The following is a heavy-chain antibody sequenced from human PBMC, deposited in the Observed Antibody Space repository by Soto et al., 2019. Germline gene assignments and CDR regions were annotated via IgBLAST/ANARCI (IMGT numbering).Heavy chain of an antibody. J-gene: IGHJ5*02. CDR1: GYTFTSYC. D-gene: IGHD6-13*01. V-gene: IGHV1-18*04. CDR3: ARASKKYSSSWYGSWFDP. CDR2: ISAYNGNT. Sequence: ASVKVSCKSSGYTFTSYCISWGRQAPGQGLEWMGWISAYNGNTNYAQKLQGRVTMTTDTSTSTAYMELRSLRSDDTAVYYCARASKKYSSSWYGSWFDPWGQGTLVTVSS.